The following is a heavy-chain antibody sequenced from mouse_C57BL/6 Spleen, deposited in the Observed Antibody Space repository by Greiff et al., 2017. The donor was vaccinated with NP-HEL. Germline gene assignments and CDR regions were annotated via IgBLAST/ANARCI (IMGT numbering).Heavy chain of an antibody. V-gene: IGHV2-9-1*01. CDR3: ARGDYVYDGRYAMYY. Sequence: VHLVESGPGLVAPSQSLSITCTVSGFSLTSYAISWVRQPPGKGLDWLGVIWTGGGTNYNSALKSRLSISKDNSKSQVFLKMNSLQTDDTARYYCARGDYVYDGRYAMYYWGQRTSVTVSS. J-gene: IGHJ4*01. CDR1: GFSLTSYA. CDR2: IWTGGGT. D-gene: IGHD2-2*01.